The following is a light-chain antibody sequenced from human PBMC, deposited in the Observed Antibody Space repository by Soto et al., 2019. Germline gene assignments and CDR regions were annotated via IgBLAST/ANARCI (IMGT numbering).Light chain of an antibody. V-gene: IGLV1-51*01. CDR3: GTWDSSLLWV. CDR1: SSNIGNNY. J-gene: IGLJ3*02. CDR2: DNN. Sequence: QSALTQPPSVSAAPGQKVTISCSGSSSNIGNNYVSWYQQLPGTAPKLLIYDNNKRPSGIPDRFSGSKSGTSATLGITGLQTGDEADYYCGTWDSSLLWVFGGGTKLTVL.